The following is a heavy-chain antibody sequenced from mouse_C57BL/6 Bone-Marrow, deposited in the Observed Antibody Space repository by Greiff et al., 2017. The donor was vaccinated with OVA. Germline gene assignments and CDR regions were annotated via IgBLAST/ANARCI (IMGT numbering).Heavy chain of an antibody. D-gene: IGHD3-2*02. J-gene: IGHJ3*01. CDR2: INPYNGGT. V-gene: IGHV1-19*01. CDR1: GYTFTDYY. CDR3: AQTAQATAY. Sequence: VQLQQSGPVLVKPGASVKMSCKASGYTFTDYYMNWVKQSHGKSLEWIGDINPYNGGTSYNQKFKGKATLTVDKSSSTAYMELNSLTSEDSAVYYCAQTAQATAYWGQGTLVTVSA.